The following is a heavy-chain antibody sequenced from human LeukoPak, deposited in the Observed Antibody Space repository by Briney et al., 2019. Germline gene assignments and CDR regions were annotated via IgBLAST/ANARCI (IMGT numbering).Heavy chain of an antibody. CDR2: ISHAGDT. CDR1: GYSITRAYN. J-gene: IGHJ4*02. CDR3: ARGEVGEFYH. Sequence: SETLSLTCTVSGYSITRAYNWGWIQQSPEEGLEWTASISHAGDTYYNPSLKSRVTISVDTSKNLFSLTMASVTAPDTAVYFCARGEVGEFYHWGQGTLVTGSS. V-gene: IGHV4-38-2*02. D-gene: IGHD1-26*01.